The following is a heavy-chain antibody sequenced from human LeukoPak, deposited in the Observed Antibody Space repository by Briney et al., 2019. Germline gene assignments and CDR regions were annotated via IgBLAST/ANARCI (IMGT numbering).Heavy chain of an antibody. D-gene: IGHD3-22*01. J-gene: IGHJ4*02. CDR2: ISSDGSST. V-gene: IGHV3-74*01. CDR3: ASRIPYDSSSY. CDR1: GFTLSRNW. Sequence: GGSLRLSCAASGFTLSRNWMHWVRQAPGKGLVWASRISSDGSSTDYADSVKGRFTISRDNAKNTLYLQMNSLRAEDTAVYYCASRIPYDSSSYWGQGTLVTVSS.